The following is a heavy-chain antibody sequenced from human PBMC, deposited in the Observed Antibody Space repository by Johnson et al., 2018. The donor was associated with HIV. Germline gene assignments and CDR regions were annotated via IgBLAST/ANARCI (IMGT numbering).Heavy chain of an antibody. CDR3: ARDSRLKVFGVVTPGAFDI. V-gene: IGHV3-30*02. CDR2: IRYDGNNK. D-gene: IGHD3-3*01. CDR1: GFNFSTYG. Sequence: QVQLVESGGGVVQPGGSLRLSCVASGFNFSTYGMHWVRQAPGKGLEWVAFIRYDGNNKYYGDSVKGRFTISRDNAKNSLYLQMNSLRAEDTAVYYCARDSRLKVFGVVTPGAFDIWGQGTMVTVSS. J-gene: IGHJ3*02.